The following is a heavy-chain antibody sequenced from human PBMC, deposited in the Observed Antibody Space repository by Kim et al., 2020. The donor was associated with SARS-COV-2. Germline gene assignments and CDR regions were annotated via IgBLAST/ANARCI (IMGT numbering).Heavy chain of an antibody. D-gene: IGHD7-27*01. Sequence: GGEKYCVDSVKGPFTIARDNAKNALVLQMNRLGAEDTAAYYCGTGDHYDYWGQGTLVTVSS. V-gene: IGHV3-7*03. J-gene: IGHJ4*02. CDR2: GGEK. CDR3: GTGDHYDY.